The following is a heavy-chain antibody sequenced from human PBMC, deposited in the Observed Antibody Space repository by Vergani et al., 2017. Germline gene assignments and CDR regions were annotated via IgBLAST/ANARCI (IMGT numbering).Heavy chain of an antibody. Sequence: EVQLLESGGGLVQPGGSLRLSCAASGFTFSSYAMSWVRQAPGKGLEWVSAISGSGGSTYYADSVKGRFTISRDNSKNTLYLQMNSLRAEDTAVYYCAKDVNIVVVPAVTRNAFDIWGQGTMVTVSS. CDR1: GFTFSSYA. CDR2: ISGSGGST. V-gene: IGHV3-23*01. D-gene: IGHD2-2*01. CDR3: AKDVNIVVVPAVTRNAFDI. J-gene: IGHJ3*02.